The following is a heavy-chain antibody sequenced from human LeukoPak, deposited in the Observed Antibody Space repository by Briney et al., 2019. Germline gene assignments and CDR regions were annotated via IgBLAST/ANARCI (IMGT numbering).Heavy chain of an antibody. CDR3: ARLGPAVAEFDP. Sequence: ASVKASCKASGYTFTGYYMHWVRQAPGQGLEWMGWINPNSGGTNYAQKFQGRVTMTRDTSISTAYMELSRLRSDDTAVYYCARLGPAVAEFDPWGQGTLVTVSS. J-gene: IGHJ5*02. V-gene: IGHV1-2*02. CDR1: GYTFTGYY. D-gene: IGHD6-19*01. CDR2: INPNSGGT.